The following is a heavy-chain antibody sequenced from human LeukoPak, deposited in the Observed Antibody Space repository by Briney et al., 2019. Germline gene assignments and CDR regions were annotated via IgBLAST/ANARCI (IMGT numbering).Heavy chain of an antibody. CDR3: AKAMVRGVIIGPADY. V-gene: IGHV3-23*01. CDR1: GFTFSSYW. D-gene: IGHD3-10*01. CDR2: ISGSGGST. J-gene: IGHJ4*02. Sequence: PGGALRLSCAASGFTFSSYWMHWVRQAPGKGLEWVSAISGSGGSTYYADSVKGRFTISRDNSKNTLYLQMTSLRAEDTAVYYCAKAMVRGVIIGPADYWGQGTLVTVSS.